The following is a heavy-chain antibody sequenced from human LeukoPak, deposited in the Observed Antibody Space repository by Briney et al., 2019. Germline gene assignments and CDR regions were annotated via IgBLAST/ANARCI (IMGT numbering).Heavy chain of an antibody. CDR3: ARDGSSWYEGYYFDY. CDR1: GFTFSSYG. CDR2: IWYDGSNK. V-gene: IGHV3-33*01. J-gene: IGHJ4*02. Sequence: PGGSLRLSCAASGFTFSSYGMHWVRQAPGKGLEWVAVIWYDGSNKYYADSVKGRFTISRDNSKNTLYLQMNSLRAEVTAVYYCARDGSSWYEGYYFDYWGQGTLVTVSS. D-gene: IGHD6-13*01.